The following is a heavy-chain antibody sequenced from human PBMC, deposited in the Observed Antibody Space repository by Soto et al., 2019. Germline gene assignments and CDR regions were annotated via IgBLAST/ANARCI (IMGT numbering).Heavy chain of an antibody. Sequence: SETLSLTCTVSGGSISSGGYYWSWIRQHPGKGLEWIGYIYYSGSTYYNPSLKSRVTISVDTSKNQFSLKLSSVTAADTAVYYCARWSLNWDDAFDIWGQGTMVTVSS. CDR2: IYYSGST. CDR1: GGSISSGGYY. V-gene: IGHV4-31*03. CDR3: ARWSLNWDDAFDI. D-gene: IGHD1-1*01. J-gene: IGHJ3*02.